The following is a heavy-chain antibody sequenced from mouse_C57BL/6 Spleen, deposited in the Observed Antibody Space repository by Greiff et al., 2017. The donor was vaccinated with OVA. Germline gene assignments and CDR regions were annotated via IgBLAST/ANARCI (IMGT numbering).Heavy chain of an antibody. CDR1: GYTFTSYD. Sequence: VHLVESGPELVKPGASVKLSCKASGYTFTSYDINWVKQRPGQGLEWIGWIYPRDGSTKYNEKFKGKATLTVDTSSSTAYMELHSLTSEDSAVYFCARGLYSNYAWFAYWGQGTLVTVSA. CDR2: IYPRDGST. V-gene: IGHV1-85*01. D-gene: IGHD2-5*01. J-gene: IGHJ3*01. CDR3: ARGLYSNYAWFAY.